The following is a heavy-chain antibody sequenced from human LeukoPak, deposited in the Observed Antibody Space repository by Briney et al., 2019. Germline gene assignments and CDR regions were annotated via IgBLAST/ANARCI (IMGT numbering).Heavy chain of an antibody. CDR1: GYSLTRSY. D-gene: IGHD6-19*01. J-gene: IGHJ4*02. CDR2: VNPSDATT. Sequence: ASVKVSCKASGYSLTRSYIHWLRQSPGQGLEWMGIVNPSDATTSYAQKFQDRVAMTGDTSTSTVYMELSSLGSEDTGVDYCARGSGSGWGFYFDHWGEGTLVTVSS. V-gene: IGHV1-46*01. CDR3: ARGSGSGWGFYFDH.